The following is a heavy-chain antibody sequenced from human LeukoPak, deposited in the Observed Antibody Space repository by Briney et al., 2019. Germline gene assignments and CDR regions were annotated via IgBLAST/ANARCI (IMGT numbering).Heavy chain of an antibody. D-gene: IGHD2-15*01. J-gene: IGHJ6*03. V-gene: IGHV1-18*01. CDR1: GYTFTSYG. CDR2: ISAYNGNT. Sequence: ASVKVSCTASGYTFTSYGISWVRQAPGQGLEWMGWISAYNGNTNYAQKLQGRVTMTTDTSTSTAYMELRSLRSDDTAVYYCARVPGVVVNTGYYYYMDVWGKGTTVTVSS. CDR3: ARVPGVVVNTGYYYYMDV.